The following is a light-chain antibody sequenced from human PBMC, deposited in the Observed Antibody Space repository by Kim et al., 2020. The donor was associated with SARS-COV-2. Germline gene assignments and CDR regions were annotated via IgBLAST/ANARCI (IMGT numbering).Light chain of an antibody. CDR3: QQYNNWPPENT. V-gene: IGKV3-15*01. CDR2: CAS. J-gene: IGKJ2*01. CDR1: QSVSSN. Sequence: EIVMTQSPATLSVSPGERATLSCRASQSVSSNLAWYQQKPGQAPRLLIYCASTRATGIPARFSGSGSGTEFTLTISSLQSEDFAVYYCQQYNNWPPENTFGQGTKLEI.